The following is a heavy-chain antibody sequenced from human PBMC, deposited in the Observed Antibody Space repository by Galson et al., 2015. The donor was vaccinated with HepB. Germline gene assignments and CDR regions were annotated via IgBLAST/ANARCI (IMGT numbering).Heavy chain of an antibody. Sequence: SLRLSCAASGFTFSSYAFHWVRQAPGKGLEWVAVIWYDGRDQKYADSVKGRFTISRDNSRNTLYLQMSSLRVEDTALYYCAKLDSSGSSWGQGTLVTVSS. CDR2: IWYDGRDQ. D-gene: IGHD6-19*01. V-gene: IGHV3-33*06. J-gene: IGHJ4*02. CDR1: GFTFSSYA. CDR3: AKLDSSGSS.